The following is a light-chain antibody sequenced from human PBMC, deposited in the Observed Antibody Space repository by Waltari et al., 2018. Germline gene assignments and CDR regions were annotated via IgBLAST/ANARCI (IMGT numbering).Light chain of an antibody. V-gene: IGKV3-11*01. Sequence: EIVLTQSPATLSLSPGASATLSCRASQSVSSYLAWYQQKPGQAPRLLIYDASNRATGIPARFSGSGSGTDFTLTISSLEPEDFAVYYCQQRSNWPPEFTFGPGTKVDIK. CDR1: QSVSSY. CDR3: QQRSNWPPEFT. J-gene: IGKJ3*01. CDR2: DAS.